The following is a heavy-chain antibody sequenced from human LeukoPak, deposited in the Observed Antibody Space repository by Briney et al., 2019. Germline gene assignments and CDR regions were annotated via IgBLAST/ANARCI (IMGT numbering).Heavy chain of an antibody. Sequence: SETLSLTCTLSGGSINSYYWSWIRQPPGKGRDWIGYIYYSGSTNYNPSIKSRATISVDTSKNQSSLKLTSVTAADTAVYYCARSIAVGGNDAFAIWGRGTRVTVSS. V-gene: IGHV4-59*01. D-gene: IGHD6-19*01. J-gene: IGHJ3*02. CDR1: GGSINSYY. CDR3: ARSIAVGGNDAFAI. CDR2: IYYSGST.